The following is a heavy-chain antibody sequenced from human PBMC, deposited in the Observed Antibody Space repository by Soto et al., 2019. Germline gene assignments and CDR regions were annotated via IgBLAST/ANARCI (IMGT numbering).Heavy chain of an antibody. CDR2: FIPVYRTL. D-gene: IGHD3-3*01. CDR3: ATGVIWIGYFTVDS. V-gene: IGHV1-69*13. CDR1: GGSFGKSA. Sequence: SVKVSCKASGGSFGKSAINWVRQTPGQGLEWLGGFIPVYRTLNYAQKFQGRVTITADESTGTAYMTLSSLASDDTAVYDCATGVIWIGYFTVDSWGQGTRVTVS. J-gene: IGHJ4*02.